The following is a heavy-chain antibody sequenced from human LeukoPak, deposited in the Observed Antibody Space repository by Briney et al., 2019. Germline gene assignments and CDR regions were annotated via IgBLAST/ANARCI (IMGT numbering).Heavy chain of an antibody. CDR1: GGSISSSSYY. CDR3: ARYCSGGSCYSDAFDI. D-gene: IGHD2-15*01. Sequence: PSETLSLTCTVSGGSISSSSYYWGWIRQPPGKGLEWIGSIYYSGSTNYNPSLKSRVTISVDTSKNQFSLKLSSVTAADTAVYYCARYCSGGSCYSDAFDIWGQGTMVTVSS. V-gene: IGHV4-39*07. J-gene: IGHJ3*02. CDR2: IYYSGST.